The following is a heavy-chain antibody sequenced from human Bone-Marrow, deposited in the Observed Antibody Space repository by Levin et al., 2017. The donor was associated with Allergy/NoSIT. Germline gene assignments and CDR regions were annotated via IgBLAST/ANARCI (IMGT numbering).Heavy chain of an antibody. D-gene: IGHD5-18*01. CDR1: GFTFSSYA. CDR2: ISGSGGST. J-gene: IGHJ4*02. CDR3: AKLSRGYSYGFDY. Sequence: ETLSLTCAASGFTFSSYAMSWVRQAPGKGLEWVSAISGSGGSTYYADSVKGRFTISRDNSKNTLYLQMNSLRAEDTAVYYCAKLSRGYSYGFDYWGQGTLVTVSS. V-gene: IGHV3-23*01.